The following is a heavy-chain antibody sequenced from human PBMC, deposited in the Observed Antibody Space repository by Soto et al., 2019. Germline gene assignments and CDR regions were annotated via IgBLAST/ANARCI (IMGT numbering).Heavy chain of an antibody. Sequence: EVLLLESGGGLVQPGGSLRLSCSASGFTFSSYAMNWVRQVPGKGLEWVSAISGSGRSTYYADSVKGRFTISRDNSRNTLYLQMNSLRAEDTAIYYCAKDPHPGGNYYSLYFDYWGQGNLVTVSS. CDR2: ISGSGRST. D-gene: IGHD2-21*01. CDR3: AKDPHPGGNYYSLYFDY. V-gene: IGHV3-23*01. CDR1: GFTFSSYA. J-gene: IGHJ4*02.